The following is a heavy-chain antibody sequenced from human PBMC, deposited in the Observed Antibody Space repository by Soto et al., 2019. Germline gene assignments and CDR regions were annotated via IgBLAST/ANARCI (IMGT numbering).Heavy chain of an antibody. CDR3: ARAPAGGSSSVYYFYMDV. V-gene: IGHV3-21*01. CDR2: ISSSSSYI. Sequence: GGSLRLSCAASGFTFSSYSMNWVRQAPGKGLEWVSSISSSSSYIYYADSVKGRFTISRDNAKNSLYLQMNSLRAEDTAVYYCARAPAGGSSSVYYFYMDVWGKGTTVTVSS. D-gene: IGHD6-6*01. CDR1: GFTFSSYS. J-gene: IGHJ6*03.